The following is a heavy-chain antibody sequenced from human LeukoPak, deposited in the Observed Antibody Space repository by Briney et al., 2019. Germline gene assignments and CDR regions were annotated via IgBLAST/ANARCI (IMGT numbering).Heavy chain of an antibody. CDR1: GFTFSDYY. D-gene: IGHD6-13*01. J-gene: IGHJ6*02. CDR3: ARANSSTDYYYGMDV. Sequence: GGSPRLSCAASGFTFSDYYMSWIRQAPGKGLEWVSYISSSGSTIYYADSVKGRFTISRDNAKNSLYLQMNSLRAEDTAVYYCARANSSTDYYYGMDVWGQGTTVTVSS. CDR2: ISSSGSTI. V-gene: IGHV3-11*01.